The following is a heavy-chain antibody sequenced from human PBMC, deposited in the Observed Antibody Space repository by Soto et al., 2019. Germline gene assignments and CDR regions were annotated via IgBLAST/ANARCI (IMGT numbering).Heavy chain of an antibody. V-gene: IGHV4-59*01. D-gene: IGHD2-21*02. CDR1: GGTISRYY. CDR3: ARDLWGYCGTDCYPLDV. J-gene: IGHJ6*02. Sequence: QVQLQESGPGLVKPSETLSLTCTVSGGTISRYYWSWIRQPPGKGLEWIGYMYNTGSTVYNPSFKCRVTISVDTSKNHFSLKLNSVTAADTDVYYCARDLWGYCGTDCYPLDVWGQGTTVTVSS. CDR2: MYNTGST.